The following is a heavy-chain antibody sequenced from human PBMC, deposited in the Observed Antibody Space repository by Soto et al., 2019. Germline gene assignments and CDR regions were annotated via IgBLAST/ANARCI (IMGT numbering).Heavy chain of an antibody. J-gene: IGHJ6*02. Sequence: GGSLRLSCAASGFTFSSYAMHWVRQAPGKGLEWVAVIPYDGSNKYYADSVKGRFTISRDNSKNTLYLQMNSLRAEDTAVYYCARDRMTTVTRYSYYGMDVWGQGTTVTVSS. D-gene: IGHD4-17*01. CDR1: GFTFSSYA. CDR2: IPYDGSNK. V-gene: IGHV3-30-3*01. CDR3: ARDRMTTVTRYSYYGMDV.